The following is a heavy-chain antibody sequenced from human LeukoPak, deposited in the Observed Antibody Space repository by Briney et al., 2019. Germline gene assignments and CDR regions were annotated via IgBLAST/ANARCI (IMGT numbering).Heavy chain of an antibody. V-gene: IGHV4-31*03. D-gene: IGHD4-17*01. CDR1: GGSISSGGYY. CDR2: IYYSGST. Sequence: PSQTLSLTCTVSGGSISSGGYYWSWIRQHPGKGLEWIGYIYYSGSTYYNPSLKSRVTISVDTSKNQFSQKLSSVTAADTAVYYCARVWNDYGDYVPDYWGQGTLVTVSS. J-gene: IGHJ4*02. CDR3: ARVWNDYGDYVPDY.